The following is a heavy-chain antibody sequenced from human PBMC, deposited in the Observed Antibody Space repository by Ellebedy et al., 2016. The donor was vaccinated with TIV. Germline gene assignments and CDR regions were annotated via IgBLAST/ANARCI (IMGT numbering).Heavy chain of an antibody. D-gene: IGHD3-22*01. V-gene: IGHV4-59*01. CDR2: LYYSGTT. CDR3: ARVATGDSSGYYYAKDAFDI. CDR1: GGSISSYY. Sequence: SETLSLTCTVSGGSISSYYWSWIRQSPGKGLEWIGYLYYSGTTNYNPSLKSRVTISVDTSKNQFSLKLSSVTAADTAVYYCARVATGDSSGYYYAKDAFDIWGQGTMVTVSS. J-gene: IGHJ3*02.